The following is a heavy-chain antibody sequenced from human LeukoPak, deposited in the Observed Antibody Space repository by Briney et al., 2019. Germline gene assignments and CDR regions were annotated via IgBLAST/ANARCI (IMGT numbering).Heavy chain of an antibody. D-gene: IGHD6-6*01. J-gene: IGHJ4*02. CDR1: GFTLSSYW. CDR2: IKADGSEK. CDR3: AREGAYSSSSGEDY. V-gene: IGHV3-7*01. Sequence: GGSLRLSCAASGFTLSSYWMSWVRQAPGKGLEWVANIKADGSEKYYVDSVKGRFTISRDNAKNSLYLQMNSLRAEDTAVYYCAREGAYSSSSGEDYWGQGTLVTVSS.